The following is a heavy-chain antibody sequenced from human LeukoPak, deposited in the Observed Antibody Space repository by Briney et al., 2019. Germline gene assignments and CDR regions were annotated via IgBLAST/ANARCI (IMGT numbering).Heavy chain of an antibody. Sequence: TLSLTCAVSGGSTSKYSSTSFWHRAGKGLECIRRIYTNGRTRYNPSLKSRVTMSVDTSKNQVSMNLRSVTASDTAVYYCARDEESWGQGALVTVSS. D-gene: IGHD3-10*01. CDR3: ARDEES. CDR1: GGSTSKYS. V-gene: IGHV4-4*07. CDR2: IYTNGRT. J-gene: IGHJ5*02.